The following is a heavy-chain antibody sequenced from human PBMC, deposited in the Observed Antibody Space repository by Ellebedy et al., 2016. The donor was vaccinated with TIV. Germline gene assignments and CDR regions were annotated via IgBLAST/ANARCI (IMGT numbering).Heavy chain of an antibody. V-gene: IGHV3-49*03. Sequence: GESLKISCSTSGFTFGDYSMSWFRRAPGKGLEWVSLIRSKSYGGTDRYAASVEGRFIIWRYDSECIVYLQMNSLKIDDTAVYFCSRTDCGGDCYPDYWGQGTQVTVSS. J-gene: IGHJ4*02. CDR2: IRSKSYGGTD. D-gene: IGHD2-21*02. CDR3: SRTDCGGDCYPDY. CDR1: GFTFGDYS.